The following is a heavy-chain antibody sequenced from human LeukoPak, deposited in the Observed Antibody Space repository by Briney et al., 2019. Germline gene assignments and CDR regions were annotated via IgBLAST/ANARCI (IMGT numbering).Heavy chain of an antibody. Sequence: VASVKVSCKVSGCTLTELSMHWVRQAPGKGLEWMGGFDPEDGGTIYAQKFQGRVTMTEDTSTDTAYMELSSLRSEDTAVYYCATVSYYYDSSGYRTKYFQHWGQGTLVTVSS. CDR1: GCTLTELS. D-gene: IGHD3-22*01. V-gene: IGHV1-24*01. CDR3: ATVSYYYDSSGYRTKYFQH. J-gene: IGHJ1*01. CDR2: FDPEDGGT.